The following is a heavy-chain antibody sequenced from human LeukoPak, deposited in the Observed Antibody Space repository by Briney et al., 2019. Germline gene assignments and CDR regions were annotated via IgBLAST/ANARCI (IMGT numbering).Heavy chain of an antibody. D-gene: IGHD3-10*01. Sequence: GALRLSCAASGFTFSSSWMHWVRQVPGKGLEWVSRMNSDGSITNYADSVKGRFTISRDNAKNTLYLQMNSLRAEDTAVYYCARAGYYRFGYWGQGSLVTVSS. CDR1: GFTFSSSW. V-gene: IGHV3-74*01. CDR3: ARAGYYRFGY. CDR2: MNSDGSIT. J-gene: IGHJ4*02.